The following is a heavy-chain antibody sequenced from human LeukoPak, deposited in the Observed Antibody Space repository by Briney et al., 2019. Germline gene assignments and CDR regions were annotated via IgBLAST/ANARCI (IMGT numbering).Heavy chain of an antibody. CDR1: GYGFTDYY. CDR2: INPNSGDT. CDR3: ARGEQWLTRY. Sequence: VASVNVSCKASGYGFTDYYIHWVRQAPGQGLEWMGWINPNSGDTNYAQNLHGRVTMTRDWSINTAYLEVSSLKSDDTVVFYCARGEQWLTRYWGQGTLVTVSS. J-gene: IGHJ4*02. D-gene: IGHD6-19*01. V-gene: IGHV1-2*02.